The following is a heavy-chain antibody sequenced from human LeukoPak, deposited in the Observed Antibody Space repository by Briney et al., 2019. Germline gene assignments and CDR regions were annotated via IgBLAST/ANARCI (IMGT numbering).Heavy chain of an antibody. CDR3: ARSPWDSSSFDY. CDR1: GYTFTGYY. Sequence: ASVTVSCTASGYTFTGYYMPWVRQAPGQGLEWMGWINPNSGGTNYAQKFQGWVTMTRDTSISTAYMELSRLRSDDTAVYYCARSPWDSSSFDYWGQGTLVTVSS. D-gene: IGHD6-6*01. V-gene: IGHV1-2*04. J-gene: IGHJ4*02. CDR2: INPNSGGT.